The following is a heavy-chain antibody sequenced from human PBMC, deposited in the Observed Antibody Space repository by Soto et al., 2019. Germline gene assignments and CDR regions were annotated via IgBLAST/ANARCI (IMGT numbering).Heavy chain of an antibody. D-gene: IGHD1-1*01. CDR2: IYHSGST. CDR3: ARDGRRNDGLFDP. Sequence: SETLSLTCAVSGGSISSSNWWSWVRQPPGKGLEWIGEIYHSGSTNYNPSLKSRVTISVDKSKNQFSLKLSSVTAADTAVYYCARDGRRNDGLFDPWGQGTLVTVSS. V-gene: IGHV4-4*02. CDR1: GGSISSSNW. J-gene: IGHJ5*02.